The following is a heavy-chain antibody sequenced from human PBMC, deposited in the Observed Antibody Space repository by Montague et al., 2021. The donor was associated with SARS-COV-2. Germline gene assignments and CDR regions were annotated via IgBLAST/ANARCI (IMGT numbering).Heavy chain of an antibody. CDR2: IHYSGGN. CDR1: GGSIGSYY. V-gene: IGHV4-59*01. D-gene: IGHD3-10*01. CDR3: ARSLDPSGTYYLPY. J-gene: IGHJ4*02. Sequence: SETLSLTCSVSGGSIGSYYWSWLRQPPGKGLEWIGHIHYSGGNTYSPSFKSRVTISIDTPKNQFSLKLSSVTAADTAVYYCARSLDPSGTYYLPYWGQGTLVTVSS.